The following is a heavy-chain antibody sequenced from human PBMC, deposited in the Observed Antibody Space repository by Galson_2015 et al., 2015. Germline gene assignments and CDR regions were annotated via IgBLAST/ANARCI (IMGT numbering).Heavy chain of an antibody. V-gene: IGHV1-24*01. D-gene: IGHD3-10*01. Sequence: SVKVSCKVSGYTLTELSIHWVRQALGKGLEWMGGFGPEDGETIYAQKFQGRVTMTEDTSTDTAYMELSSLRYEDTAVYYCAKGGGSGSVYDYGMDVWGQGTTVTVSS. J-gene: IGHJ6*02. CDR1: GYTLTELS. CDR2: FGPEDGET. CDR3: AKGGGSGSVYDYGMDV.